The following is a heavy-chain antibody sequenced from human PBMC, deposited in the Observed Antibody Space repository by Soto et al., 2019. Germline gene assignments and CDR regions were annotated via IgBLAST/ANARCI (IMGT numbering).Heavy chain of an antibody. V-gene: IGHV4-59*01. CDR2: VYSSGST. CDR3: ARGTTGTSIIGFDY. J-gene: IGHJ4*02. Sequence: SETLSLTCTVLGGSLSRYYWNWIRQPPGKGLEWIGYVYSSGSTNYNASLKSRVTISIDASKNQFSLKVTSLTAADTAVYYCARGTTGTSIIGFDYWGQGALVTVSP. D-gene: IGHD1-1*01. CDR1: GGSLSRYY.